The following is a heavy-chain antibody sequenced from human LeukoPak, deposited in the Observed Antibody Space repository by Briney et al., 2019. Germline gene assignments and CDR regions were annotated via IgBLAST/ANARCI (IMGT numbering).Heavy chain of an antibody. CDR3: AKRGLRDYYGSGSYYNVDY. Sequence: GGSLRLSCAASGFTFSSYAMSWVRQAPGKGLEWVSAISGSGGSTYYADSVKGRFTIPRDNSKNTLYLQMNSLRAEDTAVYYCAKRGLRDYYGSGSYYNVDYWGQGTLVTVSS. CDR2: ISGSGGST. V-gene: IGHV3-23*01. CDR1: GFTFSSYA. D-gene: IGHD3-10*01. J-gene: IGHJ4*02.